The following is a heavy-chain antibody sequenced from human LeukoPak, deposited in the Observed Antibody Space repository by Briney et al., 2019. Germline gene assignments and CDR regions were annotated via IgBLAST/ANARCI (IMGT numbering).Heavy chain of an antibody. Sequence: GGSLRLSCAASGFTVRNNYMSWVRQAPGKGLEWVSVIYSGGSTYYADSVKGRFTISRDNSKNTLYLQMNSLRAEDTAVYFCATWERMVRGDGVDYWGQGTLVTVSS. CDR3: ATWERMVRGDGVDY. CDR2: IYSGGST. V-gene: IGHV3-66*01. CDR1: GFTVRNNY. D-gene: IGHD3-10*01. J-gene: IGHJ4*02.